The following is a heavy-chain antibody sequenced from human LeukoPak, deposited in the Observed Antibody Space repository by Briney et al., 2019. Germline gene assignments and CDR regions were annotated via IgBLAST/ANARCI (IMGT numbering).Heavy chain of an antibody. J-gene: IGHJ4*02. D-gene: IGHD3-22*01. Sequence: PGGSLRLSCAASGFTFSGYSMNWVRQAPGKGLEWVSYISSTGGTIYYADSMKGRFTISRDNAKNSLYLQMNSLRVEDTAVYFCARVDGSADYWGQGTLVTVSS. CDR1: GFTFSGYS. CDR3: ARVDGSADY. CDR2: ISSTGGTI. V-gene: IGHV3-48*04.